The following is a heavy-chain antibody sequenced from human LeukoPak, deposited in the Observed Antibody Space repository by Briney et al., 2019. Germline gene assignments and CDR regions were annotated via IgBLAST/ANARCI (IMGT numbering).Heavy chain of an antibody. V-gene: IGHV3-74*01. CDR1: GFTFSSYW. CDR3: ARAEGDFWGGYYSLDY. J-gene: IGHJ4*02. D-gene: IGHD3-3*01. Sequence: GGSLRLSCAASGFTFSSYWMHWFRQAPGKGLVWVSRINSDGSSTTYADSVKGRFTISRDNAKNTLYLQMNSLRAEDTAVYYCARAEGDFWGGYYSLDYWGQGTLVTVSS. CDR2: INSDGSST.